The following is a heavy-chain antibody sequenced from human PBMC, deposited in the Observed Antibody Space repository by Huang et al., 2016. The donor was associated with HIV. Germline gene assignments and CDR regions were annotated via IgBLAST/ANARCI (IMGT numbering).Heavy chain of an antibody. CDR1: GYTFTDSN. D-gene: IGHD6-6*01. V-gene: IGHV1-2*02. CDR2: INPKGGGT. Sequence: QVQLVQSGAEVKNPGASVRVSCKASGYTFTDSNIHWVRQAPGQGLEWMGGINPKGGGTIYAQRFQGRVTMTRDTTISTGHMDRRRIQSDDTAVYFCARDWSFGSSTSPADWGQGTLVTVSS. CDR3: ARDWSFGSSTSPAD. J-gene: IGHJ4*02.